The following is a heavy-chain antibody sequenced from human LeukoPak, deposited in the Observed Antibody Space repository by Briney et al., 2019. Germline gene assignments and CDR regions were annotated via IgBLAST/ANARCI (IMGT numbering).Heavy chain of an antibody. D-gene: IGHD6-6*01. CDR2: INWNGGST. Sequence: GGSLRLSCAASGFTFDDYGMSWVRQAPGKGLEWVSGINWNGGSTGYADSVKGRFTISRDNAKNSLYLQMNSLRAEDMALYHCARVREYSSSRWFDPWGQGTLVTVSS. CDR3: ARVREYSSSRWFDP. J-gene: IGHJ5*02. CDR1: GFTFDDYG. V-gene: IGHV3-20*01.